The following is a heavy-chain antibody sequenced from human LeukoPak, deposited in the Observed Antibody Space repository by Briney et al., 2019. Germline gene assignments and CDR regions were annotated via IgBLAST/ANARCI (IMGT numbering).Heavy chain of an antibody. CDR3: ATDFYDST. V-gene: IGHV3-15*04. D-gene: IGHD3-22*01. CDR1: GFTFSNYA. CDR2: IGSNSDGGTI. J-gene: IGHJ5*02. Sequence: GGSLRLSCAASGFTFSNYAMNWVRQAPGKGLEWVGRIGSNSDGGTIDYAAPVKGRFTLSRDDSKTTLYLQMNSLQTEDTAVYYCATDFYDSTWGQGTLSPSPQ.